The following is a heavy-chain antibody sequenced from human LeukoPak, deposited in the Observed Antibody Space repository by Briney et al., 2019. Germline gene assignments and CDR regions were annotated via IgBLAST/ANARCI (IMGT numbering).Heavy chain of an antibody. CDR1: GYTFTSYD. Sequence: ASVKVSCKASGYTFTSYDINWVRQATGQGLEWMGWMNPNSGNTGYAQKFKGRVTMTRNTSISTAYMELSSLRSEDTAMYYRAIGYSSALGSHSIDYWGQGTLVTVSS. D-gene: IGHD6-19*01. CDR3: AIGYSSALGSHSIDY. CDR2: MNPNSGNT. J-gene: IGHJ4*02. V-gene: IGHV1-8*01.